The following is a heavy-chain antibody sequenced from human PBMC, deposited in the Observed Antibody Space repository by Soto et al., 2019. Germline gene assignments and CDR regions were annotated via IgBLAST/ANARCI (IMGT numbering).Heavy chain of an antibody. D-gene: IGHD3-9*01. V-gene: IGHV3-33*01. J-gene: IGHJ4*02. Sequence: GGSLRLSCAASGFTFSSYGMHWVRQAPGKGLEWVAVIWYDGSNKYYADSVKGRFTISRDNSKNTLYLQMNSLKTEDTAVYYCTLFDWLFIPLDYWGQGTLVTVSS. CDR2: IWYDGSNK. CDR1: GFTFSSYG. CDR3: TLFDWLFIPLDY.